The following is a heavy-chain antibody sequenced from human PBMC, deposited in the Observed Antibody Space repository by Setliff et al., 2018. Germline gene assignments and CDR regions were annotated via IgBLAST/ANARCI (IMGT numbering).Heavy chain of an antibody. CDR2: INSDGSTT. J-gene: IGHJ4*02. V-gene: IGHV3-74*01. CDR1: GFTFSKAW. CDR3: ARTCSGSGCYAGLES. D-gene: IGHD2-15*01. Sequence: PGGSLRLSCAASGFTFSKAWMRWVRQAPGKGLVWVSRINSDGSTTNYADSVKGRFTISRDNAKNTLYLQMNSLRGEDTAVYYCARTCSGSGCYAGLESWGQGTPVTVSS.